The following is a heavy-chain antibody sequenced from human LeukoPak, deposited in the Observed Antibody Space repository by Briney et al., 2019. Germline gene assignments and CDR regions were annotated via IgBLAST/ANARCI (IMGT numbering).Heavy chain of an antibody. D-gene: IGHD6-13*01. CDR3: AKEMAAADPTEGWYFDY. CDR2: ISWNSGSI. CDR1: GFTFDDYA. J-gene: IGHJ4*02. Sequence: QAGGSLRLSCAASGFTFDDYAMHWVRQAPGKGLEWVSGISWNSGSIGYADSVKGRLTISRDNAKNSLYLQMNSLRAEDTALYYCAKEMAAADPTEGWYFDYWGQGTLVTVSS. V-gene: IGHV3-9*01.